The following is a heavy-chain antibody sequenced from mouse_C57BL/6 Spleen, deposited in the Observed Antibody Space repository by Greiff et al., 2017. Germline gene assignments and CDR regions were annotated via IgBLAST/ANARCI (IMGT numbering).Heavy chain of an antibody. J-gene: IGHJ2*01. Sequence: EVQGVESGGGLVKPGGSLKLSCAASGFTFSSYAMSWVRQTPEKRLEWVATISDGGSYTDYPDNVKGRFTITRDNSKNNLYLQMSHLKSEDTAMYYCARDDYDYDVRGRWCFDYWGQGTTLTVSS. CDR1: GFTFSSYA. CDR3: ARDDYDYDVRGRWCFDY. CDR2: ISDGGSYT. V-gene: IGHV5-4*01. D-gene: IGHD2-4*01.